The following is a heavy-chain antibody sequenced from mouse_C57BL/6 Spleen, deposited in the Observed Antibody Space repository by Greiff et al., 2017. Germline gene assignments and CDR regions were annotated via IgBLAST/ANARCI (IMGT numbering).Heavy chain of an antibody. CDR1: GFTFSSYG. J-gene: IGHJ4*01. CDR3: ARQAPAMDY. CDR2: ISSGGSYT. V-gene: IGHV5-6*01. Sequence: EVQLVESGGGLVKPGGSLKLSCAASGFTFSSYGMSWVRQTPDKRLEWVATISSGGSYTYYPDSVKGRFTISRDNAKNTLYLQMSSLKSEDTAMYYCARQAPAMDYWGQGTSVTVSS.